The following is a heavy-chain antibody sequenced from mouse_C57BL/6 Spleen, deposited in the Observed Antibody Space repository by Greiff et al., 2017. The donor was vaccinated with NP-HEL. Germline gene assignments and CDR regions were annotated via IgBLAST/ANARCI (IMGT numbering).Heavy chain of an antibody. CDR2: IYPGDGDT. Sequence: QVQLQQSGAELVKPGASVKISCKASGYAFSSYWMNWVKQRPGKGLEWIGQIYPGDGDTNYNGKFKGKATLTADKSSSTAYMQLSSLTSEDSAVYFCARSDYYGSSPIDYWGQGTTLTVSS. CDR1: GYAFSSYW. V-gene: IGHV1-80*01. J-gene: IGHJ2*01. CDR3: ARSDYYGSSPIDY. D-gene: IGHD1-1*01.